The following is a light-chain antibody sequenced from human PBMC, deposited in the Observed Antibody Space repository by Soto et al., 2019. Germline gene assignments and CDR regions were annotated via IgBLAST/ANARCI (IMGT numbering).Light chain of an antibody. V-gene: IGKV1-27*01. CDR1: QGIGVY. CDR3: QKYNSAPLT. Sequence: DIQMTQSPSSLSASLGDRVTITCRASQGIGVYLAWFQQKPGKVPRLLIYAASALQSGVPSRFSGGGSGTDFTFTINSLQPEDVATYYCQKYNSAPLTFGGGTKVDIK. J-gene: IGKJ4*02. CDR2: AAS.